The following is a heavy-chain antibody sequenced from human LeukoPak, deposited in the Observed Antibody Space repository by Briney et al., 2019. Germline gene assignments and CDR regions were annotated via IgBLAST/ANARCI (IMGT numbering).Heavy chain of an antibody. CDR1: GYTFTSYD. V-gene: IGHV1-8*01. J-gene: IGHJ6*03. D-gene: IGHD2-2*01. CDR3: ARGNQLLRSYYMDV. Sequence: ASVKVSCKASGYTFTSYDINWVRQATGQGLEWMGWTNPNSGNTGYAQKFQGRVIMTRNTSISTAYMELSSLRSEDTAVYYCARGNQLLRSYYMDVWSKGTTVTVSS. CDR2: TNPNSGNT.